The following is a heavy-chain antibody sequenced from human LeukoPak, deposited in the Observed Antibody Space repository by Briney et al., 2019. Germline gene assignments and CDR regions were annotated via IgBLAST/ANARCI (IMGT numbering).Heavy chain of an antibody. CDR1: GGSINSHY. J-gene: IGHJ4*02. V-gene: IGHV4-59*11. Sequence: SETLSLTCSVSGGSINSHYWSWIRQPPGKRLEWIGYIFNTGNTNYNPSLASRVTMSVDTSRAQFFLRLSPVTAADTAVYYCAREHGSGFFDYWGQGTLVTVSS. CDR2: IFNTGNT. CDR3: AREHGSGFFDY. D-gene: IGHD3-10*01.